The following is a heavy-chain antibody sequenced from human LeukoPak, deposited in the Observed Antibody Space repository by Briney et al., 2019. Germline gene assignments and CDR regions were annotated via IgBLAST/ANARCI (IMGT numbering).Heavy chain of an antibody. J-gene: IGHJ4*02. Sequence: PGGSLRLSCAASGFTFSTYSMNWVRQAPGKGLEWVSYISSSSSTIYYADSVRGRFTISRDNSKNTLYLQMNSLRAEDTAVYYCAKGILYTGYVGDCWGQGTLVSVSS. CDR1: GFTFSTYS. V-gene: IGHV3-48*01. CDR2: ISSSSSTI. CDR3: AKGILYTGYVGDC. D-gene: IGHD5-12*01.